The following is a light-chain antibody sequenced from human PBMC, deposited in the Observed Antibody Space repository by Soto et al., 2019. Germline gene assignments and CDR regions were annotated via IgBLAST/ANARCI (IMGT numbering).Light chain of an antibody. V-gene: IGKV3-15*01. Sequence: EVVLTQSPVTLSVSPGERAALSCRASQRVNSNLAWYQQKPGQASRLLIYGASTRATGIPARFSGSGSGTEFTLTITSLQSEDFAVYSCQQYNYWPQTFGQGTRVEIK. CDR3: QQYNYWPQT. J-gene: IGKJ1*01. CDR2: GAS. CDR1: QRVNSN.